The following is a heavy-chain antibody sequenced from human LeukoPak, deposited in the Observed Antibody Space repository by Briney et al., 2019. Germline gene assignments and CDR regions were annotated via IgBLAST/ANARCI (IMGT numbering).Heavy chain of an antibody. CDR1: GGSFSGYY. V-gene: IGHV4-34*01. Sequence: PSETLSLTCAVYGGSFSGYYWSWIRQPPGKGLEWIEEINHSGSTNYNPSLKSRVTISVDTSKNQFSLKLSSVTAADTAVYYCARGPIVVVPAAMPREDYWGQGTLVTVSS. J-gene: IGHJ4*02. CDR3: ARGPIVVVPAAMPREDY. CDR2: INHSGST. D-gene: IGHD2-2*01.